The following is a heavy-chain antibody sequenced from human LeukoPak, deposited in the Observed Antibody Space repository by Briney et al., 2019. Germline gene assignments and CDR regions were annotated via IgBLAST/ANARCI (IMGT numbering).Heavy chain of an antibody. D-gene: IGHD5-24*01. CDR2: ISHDGFI. J-gene: IGHJ4*02. Sequence: QPGGSLRLSCETAGFTFSSYVMHWVRRTPGKGLVWISRISHDGFISYADSVKGRFTISRDNAKNTLILQMNSLRAEDTAVYYCARDWVYKIDYWGRGTLVTVSS. V-gene: IGHV3-74*01. CDR1: GFTFSSYV. CDR3: ARDWVYKIDY.